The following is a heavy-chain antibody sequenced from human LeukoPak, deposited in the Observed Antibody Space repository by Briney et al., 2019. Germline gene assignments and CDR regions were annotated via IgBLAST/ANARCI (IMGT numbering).Heavy chain of an antibody. Sequence: SETLSLTCTVSGGSISSSSYYWGWIRQPPGKGLEWIGSIYTSGSTNYNPSLKSRVTISVDTSKNQFSLKLSSVTAADTAVYYCAALLWFGESPAFDYWGQGTLVTVSS. CDR3: AALLWFGESPAFDY. J-gene: IGHJ4*02. D-gene: IGHD3-10*01. V-gene: IGHV4-39*07. CDR2: IYTSGST. CDR1: GGSISSSSYY.